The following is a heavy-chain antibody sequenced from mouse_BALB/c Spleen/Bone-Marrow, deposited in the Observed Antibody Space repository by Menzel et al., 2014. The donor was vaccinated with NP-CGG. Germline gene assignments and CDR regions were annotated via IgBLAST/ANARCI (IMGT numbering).Heavy chain of an antibody. CDR3: ARSVYYGSSYVDY. D-gene: IGHD1-1*01. CDR2: ISYSGST. CDR1: GYSITSDYA. V-gene: IGHV3-2*02. J-gene: IGHJ2*01. Sequence: EVKLMESGPGLVKPSQSLSLTCTVTGYSITSDYAWNWIRRFPGNKLEWMGYISYSGSTSYNPSLKSRISITRDTSKNQFFLQLNSVTTEDTATCYCARSVYYGSSYVDYWGQGTTLTVSS.